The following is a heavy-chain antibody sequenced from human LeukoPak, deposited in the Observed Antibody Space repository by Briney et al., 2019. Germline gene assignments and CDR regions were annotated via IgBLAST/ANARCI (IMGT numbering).Heavy chain of an antibody. J-gene: IGHJ5*02. V-gene: IGHV4-34*01. CDR2: INHSGST. CDR1: GGSFSGYY. Sequence: SETLSLTCAVYGGSFSGYYWTWIRQPPGKGLEWIGEINHSGSTNYNPSLKSRVTISVDTSKNQFSLKLSSVTAADTAVYYCARHLGYCSSTSCHRRRFDPWGQGTLLTVSS. CDR3: ARHLGYCSSTSCHRRRFDP. D-gene: IGHD2-2*01.